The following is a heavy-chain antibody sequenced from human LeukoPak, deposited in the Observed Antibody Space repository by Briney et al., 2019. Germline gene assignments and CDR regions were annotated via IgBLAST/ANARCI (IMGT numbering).Heavy chain of an antibody. D-gene: IGHD3-3*01. J-gene: IGHJ6*02. CDR2: ISSSSSYI. CDR1: GFTFSSYS. V-gene: IGHV3-21*01. Sequence: GGSLRLSCAASGFTFSSYSMNWVRQAPGKGLEWVSSISSSSSYIYYADSVKGRFTISRDNAKNSLYLQMNSLRAEDTAVYYCARALGLRFLEWFHYGMDVWGQGTTVTVSS. CDR3: ARALGLRFLEWFHYGMDV.